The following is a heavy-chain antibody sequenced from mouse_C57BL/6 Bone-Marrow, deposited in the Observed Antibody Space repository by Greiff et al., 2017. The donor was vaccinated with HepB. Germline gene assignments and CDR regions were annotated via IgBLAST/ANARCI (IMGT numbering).Heavy chain of an antibody. V-gene: IGHV1-54*01. Sequence: VQGVESGAELVRPGTSVKVSCKASGYAFTNYLIEWVKQRPGQGLEWIGVINPGSGGTNYNEKFKGKATLTADKSSSTAYMQLSSLTSEDSAVYFCARWGDWYFDVWGTGTTVTVSS. J-gene: IGHJ1*03. CDR1: GYAFTNYL. CDR2: INPGSGGT. CDR3: ARWGDWYFDV.